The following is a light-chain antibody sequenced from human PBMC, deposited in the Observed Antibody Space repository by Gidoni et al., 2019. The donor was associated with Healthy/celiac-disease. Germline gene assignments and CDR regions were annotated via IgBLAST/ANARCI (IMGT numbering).Light chain of an antibody. V-gene: IGKV4-1*01. CDR2: WAS. J-gene: IGKJ1*01. CDR3: QQYYSTLWT. Sequence: DIVMTQSPDYLAVSLGERATINCKSSQSVLYSSNNKNYLAWYQQKPGQPPKLLIDWASTRESGVPDRFSGSGSGTDFTLTISSLQAEDVAVYYCQQYYSTLWTFGQGTKVEIK. CDR1: QSVLYSSNNKNY.